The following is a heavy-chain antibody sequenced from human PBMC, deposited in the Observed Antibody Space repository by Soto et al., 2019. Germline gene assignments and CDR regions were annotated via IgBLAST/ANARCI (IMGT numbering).Heavy chain of an antibody. D-gene: IGHD3-3*01. Sequence: PGGSLRLSCAAAGFTFSDYAMNWVRQAPGKGLEWVSAISGSGANTYYADSVKSRFTISRDNSKNMLYLQMNSLRDEDTAVYYCANGRFLEWLLPDNWFDSWGQGNLVTVSS. J-gene: IGHJ5*01. CDR1: GFTFSDYA. CDR2: ISGSGANT. V-gene: IGHV3-23*01. CDR3: ANGRFLEWLLPDNWFDS.